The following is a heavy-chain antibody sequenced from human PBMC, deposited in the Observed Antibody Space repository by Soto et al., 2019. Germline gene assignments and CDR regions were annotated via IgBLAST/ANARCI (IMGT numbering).Heavy chain of an antibody. D-gene: IGHD6-6*01. CDR3: ARAVRIAARPEYYYYYMDV. CDR1: GYTFTSYD. J-gene: IGHJ6*03. V-gene: IGHV1-8*01. Sequence: VSVKVSCKASGYTFTSYDINWVRQATGQGLEWMGWMNPNSGNTGYAQKFQGRVTMTRNTSISTAYMELSSLRSEDTAVYYCARAVRIAARPEYYYYYMDVWGKGTTVTVSS. CDR2: MNPNSGNT.